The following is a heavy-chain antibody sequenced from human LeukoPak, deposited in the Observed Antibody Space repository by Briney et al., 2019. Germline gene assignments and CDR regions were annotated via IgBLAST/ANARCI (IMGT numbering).Heavy chain of an antibody. J-gene: IGHJ4*02. Sequence: ASVKVSCKASGYSFSGHYIHWVRQAPGQGLEWMGQINPNSAASHNAQKFQDRVTMTSDTSINMAYMELRSLRSDDTAVYYCARDFYGSRPGAFDYWGQGTLITVSS. CDR3: ARDFYGSRPGAFDY. CDR2: INPNSAAS. D-gene: IGHD3-10*01. CDR1: GYSFSGHY. V-gene: IGHV1-2*06.